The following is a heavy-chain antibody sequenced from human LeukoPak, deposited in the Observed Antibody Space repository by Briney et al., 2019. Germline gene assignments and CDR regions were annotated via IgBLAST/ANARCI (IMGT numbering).Heavy chain of an antibody. CDR1: GYSISTDYY. CDR3: ARVGDTSGYYQHFDY. V-gene: IGHV4-38-2*02. CDR2: INHRGST. D-gene: IGHD3-22*01. Sequence: PSETLSLTCSVSGYSISTDYYWGWFRQAPGRGLEWFGIINHRGSTNYNPSLKSRVTISPDTSKNQFSLTLSSVTAADTAVYYCARVGDTSGYYQHFDYWGQGTLVTVSS. J-gene: IGHJ4*01.